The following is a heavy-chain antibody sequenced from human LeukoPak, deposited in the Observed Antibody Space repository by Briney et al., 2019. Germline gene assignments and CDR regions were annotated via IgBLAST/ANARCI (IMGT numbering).Heavy chain of an antibody. CDR2: IYYTGST. Sequence: SETLSLTCTVSGGSISSSSYYWGWLRQPPGKGLECIATIYYTGSTYYSPSLKSRVTISVDTSKNQFSLRLRSVTAADTAVYYCARHEVRGARSFDYWGRGILVPVSS. CDR1: GGSISSSSYY. J-gene: IGHJ4*02. V-gene: IGHV4-39*01. CDR3: ARHEVRGARSFDY. D-gene: IGHD3-10*01.